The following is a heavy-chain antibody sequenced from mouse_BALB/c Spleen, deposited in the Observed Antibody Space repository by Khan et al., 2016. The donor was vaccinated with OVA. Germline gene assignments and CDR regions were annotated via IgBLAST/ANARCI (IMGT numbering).Heavy chain of an antibody. CDR3: ASHLTGSFAY. V-gene: IGHV5-6*01. J-gene: IGHJ3*01. CDR2: MSSGGDYT. CDR1: GFTFSSYS. D-gene: IGHD4-1*01. Sequence: EVELVESGGDLVKPGGSLKLSCAASGFTFSSYSMSWVRQIPDKRLEWVATMSSGGDYTYYPDSVKGRFTISRDNAKNTLYLQMSSLKSEGTAMYYCASHLTGSFAYWGQGTLVTVSA.